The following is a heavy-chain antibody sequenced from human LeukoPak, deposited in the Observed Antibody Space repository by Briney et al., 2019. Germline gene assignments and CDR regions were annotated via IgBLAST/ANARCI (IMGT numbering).Heavy chain of an antibody. CDR1: GFTFDDYA. CDR3: AVLHYYAMDV. CDR2: ISWNSGTK. V-gene: IGHV3-9*01. J-gene: IGHJ6*02. D-gene: IGHD2-8*01. Sequence: GRSLRLSCAASGFTFDDYAMHWVRQAPGKGLEWVSGISWNSGTKGYADSVKGRFTISRDNVKNSLYLQMNSLRGEDAALYYCAVLHYYAMDVWGQGTTVTVSS.